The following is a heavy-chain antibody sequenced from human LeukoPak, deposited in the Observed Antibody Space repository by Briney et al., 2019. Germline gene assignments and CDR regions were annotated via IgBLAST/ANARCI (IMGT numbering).Heavy chain of an antibody. CDR3: ARDRWGQTFDY. Sequence: PGGSLRLSCAASGFTFSSYSMNWVRQAPGKGLEWVSYISSTNGYIYYADSVRGRFTISRDNAKNSLSLQMNSLRAEDTAVYYCARDRWGQTFDYWGQGTLVTVSS. V-gene: IGHV3-21*01. D-gene: IGHD2-21*02. CDR1: GFTFSSYS. CDR2: ISSTNGYI. J-gene: IGHJ4*02.